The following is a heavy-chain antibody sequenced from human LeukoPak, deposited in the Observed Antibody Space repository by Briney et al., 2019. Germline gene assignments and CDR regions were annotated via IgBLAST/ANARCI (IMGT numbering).Heavy chain of an antibody. CDR2: IWYDGSNK. D-gene: IGHD1-1*01. CDR3: VRDESALGRALFYFDY. V-gene: IGHV3-33*01. J-gene: IGHJ4*02. Sequence: GGSLRLSCAASGFLFSTHAMHWVRQAPGKGLEWVAIIWYDGSNKYYADSVKGRFTISRDNAKNTLYLQMNSLRAEDTAVYYCVRDESALGRALFYFDYWGQGALVTVSS. CDR1: GFLFSTHA.